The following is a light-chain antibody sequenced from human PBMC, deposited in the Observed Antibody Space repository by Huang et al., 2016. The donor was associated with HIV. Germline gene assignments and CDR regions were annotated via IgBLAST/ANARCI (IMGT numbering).Light chain of an antibody. CDR1: QSINSY. CDR3: QQSNSTPFT. V-gene: IGKV1-39*01. J-gene: IGKJ3*01. Sequence: DIQMTQSPSSLSASVGDRVTITCRASQSINSYLNWYQQIPGKAPKLLIYNASTLRTGVPSRFSGSGAGTDFSLTITSLQPEDFATYDCQQSNSTPFTFGPGTKM. CDR2: NAS.